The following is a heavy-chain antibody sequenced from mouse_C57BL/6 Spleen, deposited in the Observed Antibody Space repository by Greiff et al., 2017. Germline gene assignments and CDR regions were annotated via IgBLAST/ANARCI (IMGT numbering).Heavy chain of an antibody. V-gene: IGHV1-26*01. Sequence: EVQLQQSGPELVKPGASVKISCKASGYTFTDYYMNWVKQSHGKSLEWIGDINPNNGGTSYNQKFKGKATLTVDKSSSTAYMELRSLTSEDSAVYYCASGQTGFDYWGQGTTLTVSS. CDR1: GYTFTDYY. J-gene: IGHJ2*01. D-gene: IGHD4-1*01. CDR3: ASGQTGFDY. CDR2: INPNNGGT.